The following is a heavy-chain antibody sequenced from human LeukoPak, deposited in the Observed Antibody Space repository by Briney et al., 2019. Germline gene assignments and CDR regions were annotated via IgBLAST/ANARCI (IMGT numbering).Heavy chain of an antibody. D-gene: IGHD2-15*01. CDR2: ISNNGGYT. V-gene: IGHV3-23*01. CDR3: AKQLGYCSDGSCYFPY. CDR1: GFTFSSSA. J-gene: IGHJ4*02. Sequence: GGSLRLSCAASGFTFSSSAMSWVRQAPGKGLEWVSAISNNGGYTYYADTVQGRFTISRDNSKSTLCLQMNSLRAEDTAVYYCAKQLGYCSDGSCYFPYWGQGTLVTVSS.